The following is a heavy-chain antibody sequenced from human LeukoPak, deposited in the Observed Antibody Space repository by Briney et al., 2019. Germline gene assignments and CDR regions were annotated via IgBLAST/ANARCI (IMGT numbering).Heavy chain of an antibody. Sequence: PGRSLRLSCAASGFTFSSYAMHWVRQAPGKGLEWVAVISYDGSNKYYADSVKGRFTISRDNSKNTLYLQMNSLRAEDTAVYYCARANYDILTALADYWGQGTLVTVSS. CDR3: ARANYDILTALADY. CDR1: GFTFSSYA. J-gene: IGHJ4*02. CDR2: ISYDGSNK. V-gene: IGHV3-30*04. D-gene: IGHD3-9*01.